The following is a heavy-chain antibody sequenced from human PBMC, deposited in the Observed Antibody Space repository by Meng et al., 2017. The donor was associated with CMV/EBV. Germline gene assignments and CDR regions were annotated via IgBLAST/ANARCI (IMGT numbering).Heavy chain of an antibody. CDR2: IIPIFGTA. D-gene: IGHD5/OR15-5a*01. J-gene: IGHJ5*02. CDR3: ARGGFIVSTILVVQNWFDP. Sequence: SVKVSCKASGGTLSSYAISWVRQAPGQGLEWMGGIIPIFGTANYAQKFQGRVTITTDESTSTDYMELSSLRSEDTAVYYCARGGFIVSTILVVQNWFDPWGQGTMVTVSS. CDR1: GGTLSSYA. V-gene: IGHV1-69*05.